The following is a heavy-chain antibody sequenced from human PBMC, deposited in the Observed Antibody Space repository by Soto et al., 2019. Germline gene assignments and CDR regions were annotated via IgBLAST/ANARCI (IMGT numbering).Heavy chain of an antibody. J-gene: IGHJ4*02. V-gene: IGHV1-8*01. D-gene: IGHD2-15*01. CDR2: MNPNSGNT. CDR3: ARGNEYGGNFDY. Sequence: QVQLVQSGAEVKKPGASVKVSCKASGYTFTSYDINWVRQATGQGLESMGWMNPNSGNTAYAQKFQGRVTMTMNTSISTAYMELSSLRSEDTAVYYCARGNEYGGNFDYWGQGTLVTVSS. CDR1: GYTFTSYD.